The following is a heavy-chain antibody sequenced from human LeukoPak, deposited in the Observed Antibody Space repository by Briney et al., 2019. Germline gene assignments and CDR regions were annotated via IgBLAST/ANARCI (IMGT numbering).Heavy chain of an antibody. CDR3: ARRDSSSWYYYFDY. V-gene: IGHV4-39*07. D-gene: IGHD6-13*01. CDR2: IYHSGST. J-gene: IGHJ4*02. CDR1: GGSISSSSYY. Sequence: PSETLSLTCTVSGGSISSSSYYWGWIRQPAGKGLEWIGSIYHSGSTYYNPSPKTRVTISVDTSKNQFSLKLSSVTAADTAMYYCARRDSSSWYYYFDYWGQGTLVTVSS.